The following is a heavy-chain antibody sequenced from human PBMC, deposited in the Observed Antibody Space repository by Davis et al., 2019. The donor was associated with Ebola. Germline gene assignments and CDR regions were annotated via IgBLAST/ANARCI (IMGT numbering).Heavy chain of an antibody. V-gene: IGHV3-74*01. CDR2: LNSDGSST. CDR3: ARLFAARGTSREGMDV. Sequence: HTGGSLRLSCAASGFTFGSYRMHWVRQVPGKGLVWVSRLNSDGSSTSYADSVKGRFTISRDNAKNTLYLQMNSLRAEDTAVYYCARLFAARGTSREGMDVWGQGTTVTVSS. D-gene: IGHD1-26*01. J-gene: IGHJ6*02. CDR1: GFTFGSYR.